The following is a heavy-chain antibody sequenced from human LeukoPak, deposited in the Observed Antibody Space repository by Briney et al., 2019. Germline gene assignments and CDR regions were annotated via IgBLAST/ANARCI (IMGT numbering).Heavy chain of an antibody. Sequence: PSETLSLTCAVYGGSFSGYYWSWIRQPPGKGLEWIGEINHSGSTNYNPSLKSRVTISVDTSKNQFSLKLSSVTAADTAVYYCARGPMSLWELAFDIWGQGTMVTVPS. V-gene: IGHV4-34*01. J-gene: IGHJ3*02. CDR1: GGSFSGYY. D-gene: IGHD1-7*01. CDR2: INHSGST. CDR3: ARGPMSLWELAFDI.